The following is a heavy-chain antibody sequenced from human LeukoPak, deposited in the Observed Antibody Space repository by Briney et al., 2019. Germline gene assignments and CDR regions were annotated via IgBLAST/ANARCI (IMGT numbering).Heavy chain of an antibody. J-gene: IGHJ4*02. Sequence: PGRSLRLSCAASGFTFSSYAMHWVRQAPGKGLEWVAVISYDGSNKYYADSVKSRFTISRDNSKNTLYLQMNSLRAEDTAVYYCARERLPAAIPFDYWGQGTLVTVSS. CDR3: ARERLPAAIPFDY. D-gene: IGHD2-2*01. V-gene: IGHV3-30*04. CDR2: ISYDGSNK. CDR1: GFTFSSYA.